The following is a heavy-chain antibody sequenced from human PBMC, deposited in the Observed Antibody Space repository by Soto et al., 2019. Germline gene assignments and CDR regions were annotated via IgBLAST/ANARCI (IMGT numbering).Heavy chain of an antibody. CDR2: INYSGST. Sequence: QVQLHQWGAGLLKPSETLSLTCAVYGGSFSGYSWNWIRQPPGKGLEWIGEINYSGSTNYNPSLGSRGTRSVDSSKNPFSLKLNSVTAAGTAVYYCAGGGWLDPDWGRGTLVTVSS. J-gene: IGHJ4*01. CDR3: AGGGWLDPD. V-gene: IGHV4-34*01. D-gene: IGHD6-19*01. CDR1: GGSFSGYS.